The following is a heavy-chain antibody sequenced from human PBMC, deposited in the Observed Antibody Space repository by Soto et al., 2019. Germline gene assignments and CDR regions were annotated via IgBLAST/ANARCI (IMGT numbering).Heavy chain of an antibody. CDR1: GFTVSSNC. D-gene: IGHD6-19*01. J-gene: IGHJ3*02. CDR3: ARRGVYSSGWSYDAFDI. Sequence: GRSLRLSCAASGFTVSSNCMSWVRQAPGKGLEWVSVIYSGGSTYYADSVKGRFTISRDNSKNTLYLQINSLRAEDTAVYYCARRGVYSSGWSYDAFDIWGQGTMVTVSS. V-gene: IGHV3-66*04. CDR2: IYSGGST.